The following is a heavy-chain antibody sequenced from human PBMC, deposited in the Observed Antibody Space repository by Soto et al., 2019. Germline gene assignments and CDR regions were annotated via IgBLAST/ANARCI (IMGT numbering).Heavy chain of an antibody. Sequence: APVKVSCKASGYTFTSYAMHWVRQAPGQRLEWMGWINAGNGNTKYSQKFQGRVTITRDTSASTAYMELSSLRSEDTAVYYCARFKFEGYCSSPSCPADYWGPGTLLTVSS. V-gene: IGHV1-3*01. D-gene: IGHD2-2*01. J-gene: IGHJ4*02. CDR3: ARFKFEGYCSSPSCPADY. CDR2: INAGNGNT. CDR1: GYTFTSYA.